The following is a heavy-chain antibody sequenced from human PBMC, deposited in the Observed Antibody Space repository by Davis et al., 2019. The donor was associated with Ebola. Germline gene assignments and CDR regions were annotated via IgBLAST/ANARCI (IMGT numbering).Heavy chain of an antibody. D-gene: IGHD5-24*01. CDR3: AKDLGDYVGWLQPGYYYYGMDV. V-gene: IGHV3-23*01. CDR2: ISGSGDRT. CDR1: GFTFSLFA. Sequence: GESLKISCAASGFTFSLFAISWVRQAPGKGLEWVSAISGSGDRTYYGDSVKGRFTISRDNSKSTLYLQMNSLRAEDTAVYYCAKDLGDYVGWLQPGYYYYGMDVWGQGTTVTVSS. J-gene: IGHJ6*02.